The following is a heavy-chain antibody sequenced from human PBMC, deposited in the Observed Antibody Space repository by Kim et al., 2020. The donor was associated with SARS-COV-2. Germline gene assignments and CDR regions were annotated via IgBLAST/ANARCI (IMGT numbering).Heavy chain of an antibody. CDR1: GFTFSSYA. D-gene: IGHD3-10*01. J-gene: IGHJ4*02. CDR2: ISGSGGST. CDR3: AKGPMNSPNPWYGSGSYYMGLDY. V-gene: IGHV3-23*01. Sequence: GGSLRLSCAASGFTFSSYAMSWVRQAPGKGLEWVSAISGSGGSTYYADSVKGRFTISRDNSKNTLYLQMNSLRAEDTAVYYCAKGPMNSPNPWYGSGSYYMGLDYWGQGTLVTVSS.